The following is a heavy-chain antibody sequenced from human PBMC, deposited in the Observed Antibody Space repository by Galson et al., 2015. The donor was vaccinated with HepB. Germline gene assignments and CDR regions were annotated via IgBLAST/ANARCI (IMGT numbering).Heavy chain of an antibody. Sequence: SLRLSCAASGFTFSSYAMSWVRQAPGKGLEWVSAISGSGGSTYYADSVKGRFTISRDNSKNTLYLQMNSLRAEDTAVYYCAKDARLRLGYCSSTSCYGPYYYYYYMDVWGKGTTVTVSS. CDR3: AKDARLRLGYCSSTSCYGPYYYYYYMDV. CDR1: GFTFSSYA. D-gene: IGHD2-2*01. V-gene: IGHV3-23*01. CDR2: ISGSGGST. J-gene: IGHJ6*03.